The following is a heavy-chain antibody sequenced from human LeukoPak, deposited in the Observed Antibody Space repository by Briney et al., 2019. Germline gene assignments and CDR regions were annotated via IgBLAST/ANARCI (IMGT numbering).Heavy chain of an antibody. D-gene: IGHD2-2*02. J-gene: IGHJ6*03. Sequence: PSQTLSLTCTVSGGSISSDSYYWIWLRQPAGKELEWLGRIYTSGSTNYNPSLKSRLTISVDTSKNQFSLKLSSVPAADTAVYYCARSCSSTSCYRGLYYYYYMDVWGKGTTVTVSS. V-gene: IGHV4-61*02. CDR3: ARSCSSTSCYRGLYYYYYMDV. CDR1: GGSISSDSYY. CDR2: IYTSGST.